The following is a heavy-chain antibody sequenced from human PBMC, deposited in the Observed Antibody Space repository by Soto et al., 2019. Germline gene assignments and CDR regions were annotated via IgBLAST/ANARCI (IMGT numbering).Heavy chain of an antibody. J-gene: IGHJ4*02. CDR1: GFTFSSYA. CDR3: AKGRRDSSSSVYFDY. D-gene: IGHD6-6*01. CDR2: ISGSGGNT. Sequence: GGSLRLSCAASGFTFSSYAMIWVRQAPGKGLEWVSGISGSGGNTYYADSVKGRFTVSRDNSKNTVYLQMNSLRAEDTAVYYCAKGRRDSSSSVYFDYWGQGTLVTVSS. V-gene: IGHV3-23*01.